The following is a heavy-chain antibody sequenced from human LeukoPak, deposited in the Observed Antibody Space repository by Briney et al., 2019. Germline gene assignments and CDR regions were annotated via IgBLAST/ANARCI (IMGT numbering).Heavy chain of an antibody. Sequence: SETLSLTCTVSGGSINSYYWSWIRQPPGKGLECIGYIHYTGSTNYNPSLKSRVSISVDTSKTQFSLKLSSVTAADTAVYYCARSVRRTSWPQTRIYYYYYMDVWGKGTTVTVSS. CDR1: GGSINSYY. J-gene: IGHJ6*03. D-gene: IGHD2-2*01. V-gene: IGHV4-59*01. CDR2: IHYTGST. CDR3: ARSVRRTSWPQTRIYYYYYMDV.